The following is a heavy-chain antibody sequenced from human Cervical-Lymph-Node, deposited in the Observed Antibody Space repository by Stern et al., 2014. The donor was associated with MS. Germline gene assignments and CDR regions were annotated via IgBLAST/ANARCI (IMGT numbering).Heavy chain of an antibody. CDR1: GFPFSSYA. D-gene: IGHD3-22*01. J-gene: IGHJ4*02. Sequence: VQLVQSGGGLVQPGGSLRLSCAASGFPFSSYALSWVRQAPGKGLEWVSVISGNGDITYYADSVKGRFTISRDNSKKTLYLQMNRPRAEDTALYYCAKDFYDSSGKSPTHFDYWGQGTLVTVSS. CDR2: ISGNGDIT. V-gene: IGHV3-23*04. CDR3: AKDFYDSSGKSPTHFDY.